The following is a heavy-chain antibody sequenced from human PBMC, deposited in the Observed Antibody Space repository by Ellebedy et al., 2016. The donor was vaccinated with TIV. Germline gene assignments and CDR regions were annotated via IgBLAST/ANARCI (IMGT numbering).Heavy chain of an antibody. CDR3: ATRPGYCTNGVCYKKWFLGANFDY. CDR2: INHSGST. Sequence: MPSETLSLTCAVYGWSFSGYYWSWIRQPPGKGLEWIGEINHSGSTNYNPSLKSRVTISVDTSKNQFSLKLSSVTAADTAVYYCATRPGYCTNGVCYKKWFLGANFDYWGQGTLVTVSS. J-gene: IGHJ4*02. CDR1: GWSFSGYY. V-gene: IGHV4-34*01. D-gene: IGHD2-8*01.